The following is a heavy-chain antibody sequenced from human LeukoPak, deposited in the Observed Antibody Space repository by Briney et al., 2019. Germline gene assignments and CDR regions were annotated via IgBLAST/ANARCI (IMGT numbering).Heavy chain of an antibody. D-gene: IGHD3-22*01. CDR3: ARDLGDSSGYYHDY. CDR2: IYSGGST. Sequence: PGGSLRLSCAASGFTVSINYMSWVRQAPGKGPEWVPVIYSGGSTYYADSVKGRFTISRDNSKNTLYLQMNSLRAEDTAVYYCARDLGDSSGYYHDYWGQGTLVTVSS. V-gene: IGHV3-66*01. J-gene: IGHJ4*02. CDR1: GFTVSINY.